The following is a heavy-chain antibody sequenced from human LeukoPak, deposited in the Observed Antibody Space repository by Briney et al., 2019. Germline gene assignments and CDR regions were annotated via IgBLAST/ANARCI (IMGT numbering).Heavy chain of an antibody. CDR2: INRDARST. D-gene: IGHD5-18*01. CDR1: GFTFSSYW. J-gene: IGHJ4*02. CDR3: ARDLLGYSYDAYYFDF. Sequence: KSGGSLRLSCAASGFTFSSYWMHWARQAPGKGLVWVSRINRDARSTSYADSVKGRFTISRDNSKNTLYLQMNSLRAEDTAVYYCARDLLGYSYDAYYFDFWGQGTLVTVSS. V-gene: IGHV3-74*01.